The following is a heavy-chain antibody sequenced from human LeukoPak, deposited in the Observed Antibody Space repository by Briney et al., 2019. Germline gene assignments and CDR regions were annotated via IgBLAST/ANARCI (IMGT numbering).Heavy chain of an antibody. J-gene: IGHJ6*02. D-gene: IGHD3-16*01. CDR2: ISYDGSNK. CDR3: ASLYAPRPYYYGMDV. CDR1: GLTFSSYA. Sequence: PGGSLRLSCAASGLTFSSYAMHWVRQAPGKGLEWVAVISYDGSNKYYADSVKGRFTISRDNSKNTLYLQMNSLRAEDTAVYYCASLYAPRPYYYGMDVWGQGTTVTVSS. V-gene: IGHV3-30-3*01.